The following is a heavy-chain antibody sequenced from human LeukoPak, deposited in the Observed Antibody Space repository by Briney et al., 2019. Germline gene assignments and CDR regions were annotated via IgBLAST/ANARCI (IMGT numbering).Heavy chain of an antibody. CDR3: ARDSSSWYGAFDI. J-gene: IGHJ3*02. Sequence: GGSLRLSCAASGFPFSGYGMHWVRQAPGKGLEWVAVAYGDGSSQYYADSVKGRFTISRDNAKNSLYLQMNSLRAEDTAVYYCARDSSSWYGAFDIWGQGTMVTVCS. V-gene: IGHV3-33*01. CDR2: AYGDGSSQ. D-gene: IGHD6-13*01. CDR1: GFPFSGYG.